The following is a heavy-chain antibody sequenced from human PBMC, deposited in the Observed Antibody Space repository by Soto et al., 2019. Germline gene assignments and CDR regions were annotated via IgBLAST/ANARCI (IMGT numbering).Heavy chain of an antibody. D-gene: IGHD6-19*01. J-gene: IGHJ4*01. Sequence: GGSLRLSCAASEFTFSTHAMTWVRQAPGKGLEWVSSISGSGGSTYYADSVKGRFTISRDNSKNTLYLQMNSLRAEDTAVYYCAKDPYSSGWYYYFDYWGQGTLVTVSS. CDR1: EFTFSTHA. CDR2: ISGSGGST. V-gene: IGHV3-23*01. CDR3: AKDPYSSGWYYYFDY.